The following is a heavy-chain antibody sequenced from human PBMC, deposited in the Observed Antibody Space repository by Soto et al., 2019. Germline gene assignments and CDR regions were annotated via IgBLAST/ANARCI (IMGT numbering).Heavy chain of an antibody. CDR1: GGSISSYY. V-gene: IGHV4-59*01. CDR3: ARAPFPYYYDSSGPSYGMDV. CDR2: IYYSGST. J-gene: IGHJ6*02. Sequence: SETLSLTCTVSGGSISSYYWSWIRQPPGKGLEWIGYIYYSGSTNYNPSLKSRVTISVDTSKNQFSLKLSSVTAADTAVYYCARAPFPYYYDSSGPSYGMDVWGQGTTVTVS. D-gene: IGHD3-22*01.